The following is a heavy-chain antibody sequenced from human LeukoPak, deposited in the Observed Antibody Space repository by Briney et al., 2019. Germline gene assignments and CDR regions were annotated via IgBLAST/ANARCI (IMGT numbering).Heavy chain of an antibody. CDR3: ASAAGATWSAWFDP. CDR2: INHSGST. D-gene: IGHD1-26*01. J-gene: IGHJ5*02. V-gene: IGHV4-34*01. Sequence: SETLSLTCAVYGGSFSGDYWSWIRQPPGKGLEWIGEINHSGSTNYNPSLKSRVTISVDTSKNQFSLKLSSVTAADTAVYYCASAAGATWSAWFDPWGQGTLVTVSS. CDR1: GGSFSGDY.